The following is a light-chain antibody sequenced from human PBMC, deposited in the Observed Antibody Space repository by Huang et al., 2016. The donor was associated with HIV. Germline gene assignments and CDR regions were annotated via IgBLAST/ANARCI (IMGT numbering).Light chain of an antibody. Sequence: DIQLTQSPSSLSASVGDGITITCRASENIVYSLSWFRQRPGRAPEALIYAASRLHAGVPSKVRGTGSGTKFTLSIDGLGPEDFATYYCQQSRSLPRTYGGGTKVDI. CDR3: QQSRSLPRT. J-gene: IGKJ4*01. CDR2: AAS. CDR1: ENIVYS. V-gene: IGKV1-39*01.